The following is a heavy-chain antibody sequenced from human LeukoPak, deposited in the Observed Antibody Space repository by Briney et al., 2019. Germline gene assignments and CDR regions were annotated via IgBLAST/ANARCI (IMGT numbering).Heavy chain of an antibody. D-gene: IGHD6-13*01. CDR1: GFTFDDYA. J-gene: IGHJ4*02. V-gene: IGHV3-9*01. Sequence: QPGGSLRLSCAASGFTFDDYAMHWVRQAPGKGLEWVSGISWNSGSIGYADSVKGRFTISRDNAKNSLYLQMNSLRAEDTALYYCAKSGTGYSSSWYEIHFDYWGQGTLVTVSS. CDR3: AKSGTGYSSSWYEIHFDY. CDR2: ISWNSGSI.